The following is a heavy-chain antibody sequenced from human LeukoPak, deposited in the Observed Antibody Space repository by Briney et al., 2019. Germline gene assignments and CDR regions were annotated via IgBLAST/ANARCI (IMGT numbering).Heavy chain of an antibody. V-gene: IGHV3-7*04. CDR3: ARVNPGRNALDL. D-gene: IGHD1-14*01. CDR1: GFTLNSYL. Sequence: GGSLRLSCAASGFTLNSYLMSWVRQAPGRGLEWVANINKDGSEENYLDSVKGRFTVSRDNAKNSLYLQMSSLRDEDTAVYYCARVNPGRNALDLWGQGTMVTISS. J-gene: IGHJ3*01. CDR2: INKDGSEE.